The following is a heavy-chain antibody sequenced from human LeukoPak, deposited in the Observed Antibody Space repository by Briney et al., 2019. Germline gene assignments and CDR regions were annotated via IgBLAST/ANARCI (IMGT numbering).Heavy chain of an antibody. J-gene: IGHJ4*02. CDR2: ISSRSNYI. D-gene: IGHD3-22*01. Sequence: PGGSLRLSCATSGFPFSPYTVNWVRQGPGKGLEWVSSISSRSNYIYYTDSVKGRFTISRDNAENSLYLQMNSLRAEDTAVYYCARDRFYYDSSGYPAFDYWGQGTLVTVSS. CDR3: ARDRFYYDSSGYPAFDY. V-gene: IGHV3-21*01. CDR1: GFPFSPYT.